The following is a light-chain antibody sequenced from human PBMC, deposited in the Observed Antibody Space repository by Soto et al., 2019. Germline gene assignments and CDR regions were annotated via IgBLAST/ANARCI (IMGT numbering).Light chain of an antibody. CDR2: DAS. J-gene: IGKJ1*01. V-gene: IGKV3-20*01. CDR3: QQCGDSPVT. CDR1: QSVSSY. Sequence: EIVMTQSPGTLSLSPGERATLYCKASQSVSSYLAWYQQKPGQAPRLLISDASDRATGIPDRFSGSGSGTDFTLTISRLVPEDFAVYYCQQCGDSPVTFGQGTKVDI.